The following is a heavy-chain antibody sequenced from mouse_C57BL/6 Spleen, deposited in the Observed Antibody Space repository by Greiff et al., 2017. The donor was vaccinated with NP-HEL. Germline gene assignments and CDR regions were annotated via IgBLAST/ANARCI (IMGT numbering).Heavy chain of an antibody. CDR1: GFSFNTYA. D-gene: IGHD1-1*01. CDR2: IRSKSNNYAT. CDR3: VRHEIDYYGSSPYYAMDY. V-gene: IGHV10-1*01. Sequence: EVQGVESGGGLVQPKGSLKLSCAASGFSFNTYAMNWVRQAPGKGLEWVARIRSKSNNYATYYADSVKDRFTISRDDSESMLYLQMNNLKTEDTAMYYCVRHEIDYYGSSPYYAMDYWGQGTSVTVSS. J-gene: IGHJ4*01.